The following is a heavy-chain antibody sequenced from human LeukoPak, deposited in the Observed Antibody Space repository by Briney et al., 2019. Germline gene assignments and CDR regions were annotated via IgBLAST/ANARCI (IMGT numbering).Heavy chain of an antibody. D-gene: IGHD6-6*01. V-gene: IGHV3-21*01. CDR1: GFTFSSYS. J-gene: IGHJ4*02. CDR3: AREGPPTSGFDY. CDR2: ISSSSSYI. Sequence: KSGGSLRLSCAASGFTFSSYSMTWVRQAPGKGLEWVSSISSSSSYIYYADSVKGRFTIPRDNAKNSLYLQMNSLRAEDTAVYYCAREGPPTSGFDYWGQGTLVTVSS.